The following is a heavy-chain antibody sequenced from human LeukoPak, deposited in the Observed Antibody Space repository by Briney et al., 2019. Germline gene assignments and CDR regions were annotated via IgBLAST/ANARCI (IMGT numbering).Heavy chain of an antibody. CDR2: ISPYSGTT. J-gene: IGHJ5*02. CDR3: ARDPNYDFWSGSYTRWFDP. D-gene: IGHD3-3*01. CDR1: AYNFVSYG. Sequence: GASVKVSCKASAYNFVSYGIDWVRQAPGQGLEWLGWISPYSGTTIYAQSLQGRVTTTTDKSTSTAYMELRNLKSDDTAVYFCARDPNYDFWSGSYTRWFDPWGQGTLVTVSS. V-gene: IGHV1-18*04.